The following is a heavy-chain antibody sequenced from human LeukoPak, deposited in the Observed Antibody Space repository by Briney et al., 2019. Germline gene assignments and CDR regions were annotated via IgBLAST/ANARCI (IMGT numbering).Heavy chain of an antibody. CDR1: GYTFTDYY. CDR3: VKMYYHLWSGFDI. CDR2: IYPNSGGT. J-gene: IGHJ3*02. V-gene: IGHV1-2*02. D-gene: IGHD3-3*01. Sequence: ASVKVSCKASGYTFTDYYMHWVRQAPGQGLEWMGWIYPNSGGTNSAQKFQGRVTMTRDTSISTAYMELSRLRSDDTAVYYCVKMYYHLWSGFDIWGQGTMVTVSP.